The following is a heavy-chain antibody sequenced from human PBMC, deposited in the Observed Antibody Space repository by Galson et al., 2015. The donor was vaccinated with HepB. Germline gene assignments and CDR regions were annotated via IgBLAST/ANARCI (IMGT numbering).Heavy chain of an antibody. D-gene: IGHD1-26*01. CDR1: GFSVTTGGVG. J-gene: IGHJ4*02. CDR2: IHWNDDK. V-gene: IGHV2-5*01. CDR3: AHAEVGNNEGLFGYFDY. Sequence: PALVKPTQTLTLTCSFSGFSVTTGGVGVGWIRQPPGKALEWLGIIHWNDDKRYSPSLKARLTITKDTSKNQVVLTMTNVDPVDTATYLCAHAEVGNNEGLFGYFDYWGQGTLVTVSS.